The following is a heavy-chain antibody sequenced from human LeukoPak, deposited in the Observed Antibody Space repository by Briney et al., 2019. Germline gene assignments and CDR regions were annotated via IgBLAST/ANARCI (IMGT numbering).Heavy chain of an antibody. V-gene: IGHV3-74*01. CDR3: ARENGYKVFDY. Sequence: GGSLRLSCAASGFTFSDYWMHWVRQAPGKGLVWVSRISSDGSRVTYADSVKGRFTISRDNSKNTLYLQMDSLRAEDTAVYYCARENGYKVFDYWGQGTLVTVSS. J-gene: IGHJ4*02. CDR1: GFTFSDYW. CDR2: ISSDGSRV. D-gene: IGHD5-24*01.